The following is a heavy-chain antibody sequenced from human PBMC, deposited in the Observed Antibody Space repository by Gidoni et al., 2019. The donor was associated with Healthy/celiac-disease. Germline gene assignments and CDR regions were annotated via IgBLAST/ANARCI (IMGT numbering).Heavy chain of an antibody. J-gene: IGHJ4*02. CDR1: GLPFSSYA. CDR3: ARGELRFPLGTGTHFDY. V-gene: IGHV3-30*01. CDR2: ISDDGSNK. D-gene: IGHD1-7*01. Sequence: QVQLVDSGGGVVQPGRSLRLSSAASGLPFSSYAMHWVRQAPGKALEWVAVISDDGSNKYYADSVKGRFTISRDNSKNTLYLQMNSLRAEDTAVYYCARGELRFPLGTGTHFDYWGQGTLVTVSS.